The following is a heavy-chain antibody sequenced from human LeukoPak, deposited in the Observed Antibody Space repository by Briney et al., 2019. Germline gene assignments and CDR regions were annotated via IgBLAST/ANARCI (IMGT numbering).Heavy chain of an antibody. CDR2: IYHSGST. CDR1: GGSISSGGYS. D-gene: IGHD2-2*01. CDR3: ARHSHCRNSSCYLFEH. J-gene: IGHJ4*02. V-gene: IGHV4-30-2*01. Sequence: SSETLSLTCAVSGGSISSGGYSWSWIRQPPGKGLEWIGYIYHSGSTYYNPSLKSRVTISVDRSKNQFSLNLSSMTAADTAVYFCARHSHCRNSSCYLFEHWGQGALVTVSS.